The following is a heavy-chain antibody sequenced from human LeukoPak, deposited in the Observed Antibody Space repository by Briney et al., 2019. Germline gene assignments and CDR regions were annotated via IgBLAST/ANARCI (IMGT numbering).Heavy chain of an antibody. CDR3: AGFHDWNYAIDY. D-gene: IGHD1-7*01. J-gene: IGHJ4*02. CDR1: GYTFTSYY. CDR2: INPSGGST. V-gene: IGHV1-46*01. Sequence: ASVKISCKASGYTFTSYYIHWVRQAPGRGLEWMGIINPSGGSTTDAQKFQGRVTMTRDTSMTTVYMEVSSLRSEDTAVYYCAGFHDWNYAIDYGGQGTLVSVSS.